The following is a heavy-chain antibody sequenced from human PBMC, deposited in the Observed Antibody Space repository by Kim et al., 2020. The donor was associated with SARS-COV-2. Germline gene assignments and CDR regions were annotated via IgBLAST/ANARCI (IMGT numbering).Heavy chain of an antibody. CDR3: ARHDWFDP. V-gene: IGHV3-66*04. CDR2: GGAT. Sequence: GGATVYAHSVKGRYTISTDSSKKTLYLQRNSLRVKDTAVYYCARHDWFDPWGQGTLVTVSS. J-gene: IGHJ5*02.